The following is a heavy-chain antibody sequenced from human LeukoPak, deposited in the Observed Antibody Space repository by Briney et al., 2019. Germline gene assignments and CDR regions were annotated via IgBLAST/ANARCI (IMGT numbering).Heavy chain of an antibody. CDR2: FDPEEAEI. J-gene: IGHJ1*01. CDR3: ATAGILLDTGAAFLLH. D-gene: IGHD1-14*01. V-gene: IGHV1-24*01. Sequence: GASVKVSCTLAGATLTLLSMHWLGQSPGLGREWMGGFDPEEAEIIYAQRFQVRVTMTEDTVTDTAHMELSSLTSEDTAVYHCATAGILLDTGAAFLLHWGQGTLVTVSS. CDR1: GATLTLLS.